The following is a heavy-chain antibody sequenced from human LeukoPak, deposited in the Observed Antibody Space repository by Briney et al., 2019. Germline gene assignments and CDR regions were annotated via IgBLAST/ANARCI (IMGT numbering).Heavy chain of an antibody. CDR3: ARYSSSWYLYDY. J-gene: IGHJ4*02. Sequence: AAVKVTFKASGYSFTTYGFSWMRQAPGQGLEWMGIIAYNGNTYYAENLQGRVNMPTDSSTNTAYMELRNLRSDDTAVYYCARYSSSWYLYDYWGQGTLVTVSS. V-gene: IGHV1-18*01. D-gene: IGHD6-13*01. CDR2: IAYNGNT. CDR1: GYSFTTYG.